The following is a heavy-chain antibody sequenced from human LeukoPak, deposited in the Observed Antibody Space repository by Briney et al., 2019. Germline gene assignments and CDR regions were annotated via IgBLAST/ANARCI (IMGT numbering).Heavy chain of an antibody. J-gene: IGHJ5*02. CDR3: ARDRSSWGSNWFDP. D-gene: IGHD6-13*01. CDR2: ISAYNGNT. V-gene: IGHV1-18*01. Sequence: ASVKVSCKASGGTFSSYAISWVRQAPGQGLEWMGWISAYNGNTNYAQKLQGRVTMTTDTSTSTAYMELRSLRSDDTAVYYCARDRSSWGSNWFDPWGQGTLVTVSS. CDR1: GGTFSSYA.